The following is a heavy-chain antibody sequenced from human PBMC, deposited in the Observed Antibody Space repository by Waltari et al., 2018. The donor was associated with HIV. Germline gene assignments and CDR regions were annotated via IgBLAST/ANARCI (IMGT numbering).Heavy chain of an antibody. CDR3: ARGTPTTVTTQ. V-gene: IGHV4-34*01. D-gene: IGHD4-17*01. J-gene: IGHJ4*02. Sequence: QVQLQQWGAGLLKPSETLSLTCAVYGGSFSGYYWSWIRQPPGKGLEWIGEINHSGFTNYSPSLKRRVTISVDTSKNQFSLKLRSVTAADTAMYYCARGTPTTVTTQWGQGTLVTVSS. CDR1: GGSFSGYY. CDR2: INHSGFT.